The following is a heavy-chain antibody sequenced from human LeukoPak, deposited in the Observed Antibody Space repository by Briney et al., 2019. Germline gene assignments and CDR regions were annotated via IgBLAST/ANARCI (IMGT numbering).Heavy chain of an antibody. D-gene: IGHD2-2*01. V-gene: IGHV5-51*03. CDR3: ARLLYYAPPSDYYYMDV. CDR1: GYSFTSYW. Sequence: KPGESLKISCKGSGYSFTSYWIGWVRQMPGKGLEWMGIIYPGDSDTRYSPSFQGQVTISADKSISTAYLQWSSLKASDTAMYYCARLLYYAPPSDYYYMDVWGKGTTVTVSS. J-gene: IGHJ6*03. CDR2: IYPGDSDT.